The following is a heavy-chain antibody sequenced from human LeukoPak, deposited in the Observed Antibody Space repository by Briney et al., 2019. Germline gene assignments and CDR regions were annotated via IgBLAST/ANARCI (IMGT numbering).Heavy chain of an antibody. CDR2: TKKDGSEK. J-gene: IGHJ3*02. CDR3: AREGDYGDSDI. D-gene: IGHD4-17*01. V-gene: IGHV3-7*03. CDR1: GFTFSNYY. Sequence: GGSLRLSCAASGFTFSNYYMNWVRQAPGKGLEWLAKTKKDGSEKYYVDSVKGRFTISRDNTKNSVYLQMNSLRAEDTAVYYCAREGDYGDSDIWGQGTMVTVSS.